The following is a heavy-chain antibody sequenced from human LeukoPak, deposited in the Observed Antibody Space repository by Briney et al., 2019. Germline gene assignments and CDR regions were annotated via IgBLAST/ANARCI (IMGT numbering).Heavy chain of an antibody. J-gene: IGHJ4*02. CDR1: GGSFSGYY. D-gene: IGHD3-3*01. CDR2: INHSGST. V-gene: IGHV4-34*01. Sequence: SETLSLTCAVYGGSFSGYYWSWLRQPPGKGLEWIGEINHSGSTNYNPSLKSRVTISVDTSKNQFSLKLSSVTAADTAVYYCARGRALRFLERLPHPTGYFDYWGQGTLVTVSS. CDR3: ARGRALRFLERLPHPTGYFDY.